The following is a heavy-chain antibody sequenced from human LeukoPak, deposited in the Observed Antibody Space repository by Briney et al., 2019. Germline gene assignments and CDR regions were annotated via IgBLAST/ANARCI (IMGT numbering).Heavy chain of an antibody. J-gene: IGHJ4*02. CDR1: GFTFSSYA. D-gene: IGHD5-18*01. CDR2: ISSNGGST. V-gene: IGHV3-64*01. Sequence: GGSLRLSCAASGFTFSSYAMHWVRQAPGKGLEYVSAISSNGGSTYYANSVKGRFTISRDNSKNTPYLQMGSLRAEDMAVYYCASASDTGKNYWGQGTLVTVSS. CDR3: ASASDTGKNY.